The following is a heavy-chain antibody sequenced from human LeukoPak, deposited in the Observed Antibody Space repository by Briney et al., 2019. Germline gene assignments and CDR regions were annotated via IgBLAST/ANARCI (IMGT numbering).Heavy chain of an antibody. V-gene: IGHV4-39*01. Sequence: SETLSLTCTVSDGSISSSDFYWGWIRQPPGKGLEWIGSIYHTGSTYYNPSLKSRVTISLDTSKNQFSLQLSSVTAADTAVYYCARQTGSGLFILPGGQGTLVTVSS. J-gene: IGHJ4*02. CDR3: ARQTGSGLFILP. CDR1: DGSISSSDFY. CDR2: IYHTGST. D-gene: IGHD3/OR15-3a*01.